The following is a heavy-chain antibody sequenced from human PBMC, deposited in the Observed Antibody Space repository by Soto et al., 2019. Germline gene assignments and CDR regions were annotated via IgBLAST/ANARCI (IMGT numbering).Heavy chain of an antibody. CDR1: GFTFDNVW. Sequence: EVQLVESGGGLVMPGGSLRLSCAASGFTFDNVWMNWVRQAPGKGLEWVGRIKRNVDGGTIDYAESVKGRFSISRDDSKNTLYLQMNSLKTEDTAVYYCTRGGPIGNYFDYWGQGTLVAVSS. V-gene: IGHV3-15*07. D-gene: IGHD2-15*01. J-gene: IGHJ4*02. CDR2: IKRNVDGGTI. CDR3: TRGGPIGNYFDY.